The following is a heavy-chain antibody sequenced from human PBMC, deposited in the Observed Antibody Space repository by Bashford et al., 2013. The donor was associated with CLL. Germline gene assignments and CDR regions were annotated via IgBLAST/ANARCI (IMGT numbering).Heavy chain of an antibody. V-gene: IGHV1-69*13. CDR2: IIPMSGIT. J-gene: IGHJ3*01. CDR3: AAEIYCGGSGCCCSFKV. Sequence: SVKVSCKASGGSLYNNAIIWVRQAPGQRLEWMGGIIPMSGITTYAQTFQGRVTITADESTSTAYLELSSLRSDDTAVYYCAAEIYCGGSGCCCSFKVWGQGTLVTVSS. D-gene: IGHD2-21*01. CDR1: GGSLYNNA.